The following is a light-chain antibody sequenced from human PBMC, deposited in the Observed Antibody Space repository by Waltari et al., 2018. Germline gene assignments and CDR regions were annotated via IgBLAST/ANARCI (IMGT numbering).Light chain of an antibody. V-gene: IGKV1-6*02. CDR1: QSLGSE. Sequence: AIPMTQSQSSLSASVGGRVTITCRATQSLGSELAWYQRRPGEAPKVLIYGASRLQNGVPSRFSGSGSGTYFTLTISSLQPEDFATYYCLQDYNYPRTFGQGTKVEV. J-gene: IGKJ1*01. CDR3: LQDYNYPRT. CDR2: GAS.